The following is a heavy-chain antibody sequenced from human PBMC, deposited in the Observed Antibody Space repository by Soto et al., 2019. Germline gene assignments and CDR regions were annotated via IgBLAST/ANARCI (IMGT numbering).Heavy chain of an antibody. CDR1: GFTFSSYW. D-gene: IGHD6-13*01. CDR3: ARGDFYSTLYNWFDP. CDR2: INSDGSST. Sequence: GGSLRLSCAASGFTFSSYWMHWVRQAPGKGLVWVSRINSDGSSTIYADSVKGRFTISRDNAENTLYLQMNSLRAEDTAVYYCARGDFYSTLYNWFDPWGQGAPVTVSS. V-gene: IGHV3-74*01. J-gene: IGHJ5*02.